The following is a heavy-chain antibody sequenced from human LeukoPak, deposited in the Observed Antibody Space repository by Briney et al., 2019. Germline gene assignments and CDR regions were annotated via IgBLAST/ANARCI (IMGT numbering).Heavy chain of an antibody. CDR2: ISWNSGSI. Sequence: GGSLRLSCAASGFTFDDYAMHWVRQAPGKGLEWVSGISWNSGSIGYADSVKGRFTISRDNAKNSLYLQMNSLRAEDTALYYCARASGDPYYDILTGYFDYWGQGTLVTVSS. V-gene: IGHV3-9*01. CDR3: ARASGDPYYDILTGYFDY. D-gene: IGHD3-9*01. J-gene: IGHJ4*02. CDR1: GFTFDDYA.